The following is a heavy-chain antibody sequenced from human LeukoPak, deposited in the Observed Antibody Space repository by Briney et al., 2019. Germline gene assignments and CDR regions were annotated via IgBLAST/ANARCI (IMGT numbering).Heavy chain of an antibody. V-gene: IGHV1-18*01. J-gene: IGHJ3*02. CDR1: GYTFTSYG. CDR3: ARVQTGWELRVYAFDI. CDR2: IGAYNGNT. Sequence: ASVKVSCKASGYTFTSYGISWVRQAPGQGLEWMGWIGAYNGNTNYAQKLQGRVTMTTDTSTSTAYMELRSLRSDDTAVYYCARVQTGWELRVYAFDIWGQGTMVTVSS. D-gene: IGHD1-26*01.